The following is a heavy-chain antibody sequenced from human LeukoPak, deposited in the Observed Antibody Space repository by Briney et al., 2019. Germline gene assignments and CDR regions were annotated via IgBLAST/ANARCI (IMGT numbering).Heavy chain of an antibody. Sequence: PSETLSLTCTVSGGSITSYYWGWIRQPPGKGLEWIGYINYSGTTNYNPSLKSRVTISVDTSKNQFSLKVSSVIAADTAVYYCARGVATIPYYFDYWGQGTLVTVSS. J-gene: IGHJ4*02. V-gene: IGHV4-59*01. CDR2: INYSGTT. D-gene: IGHD5-24*01. CDR1: GGSITSYY. CDR3: ARGVATIPYYFDY.